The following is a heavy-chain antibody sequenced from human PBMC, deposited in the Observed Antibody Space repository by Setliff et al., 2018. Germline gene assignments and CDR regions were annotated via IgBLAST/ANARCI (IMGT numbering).Heavy chain of an antibody. V-gene: IGHV3-21*01. CDR3: ARSETCHSTHCSPYDY. CDR1: GFSFTTYT. D-gene: IGHD2-2*01. CDR2: IDTSNTWI. Sequence: GGSLRLSCAASGFSFTTYTMNWIRQAPGQGLEWVSSIDTSNTWIYYADSVKGRFTISRDNAENSLYLQMNSLRAEDTAVYYCARSETCHSTHCSPYDYWGQGTPVTVSS. J-gene: IGHJ4*02.